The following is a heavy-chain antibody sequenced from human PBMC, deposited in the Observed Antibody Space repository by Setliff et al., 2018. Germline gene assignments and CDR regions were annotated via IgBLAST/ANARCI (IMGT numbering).Heavy chain of an antibody. Sequence: PGESLKISCKGPGYSFTSYWIGWVRQMPGKGLEWMGIIFPGDSDTRYSPSFQGQVTISADKSISTAYLQWRSLKAADTAVYYCARRGMSSSWFQGYFDYWGQGTLVTVSS. V-gene: IGHV5-51*01. D-gene: IGHD6-13*01. CDR1: GYSFTSYW. J-gene: IGHJ4*02. CDR3: ARRGMSSSWFQGYFDY. CDR2: IFPGDSDT.